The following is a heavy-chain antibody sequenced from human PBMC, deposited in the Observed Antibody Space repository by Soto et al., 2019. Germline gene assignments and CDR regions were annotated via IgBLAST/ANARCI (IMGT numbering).Heavy chain of an antibody. CDR3: TTEAYDNSGSLAFDI. V-gene: IGHV4-59*08. CDR1: GGSITNYY. J-gene: IGHJ3*02. CDR2: IFHTGTT. D-gene: IGHD3-22*01. Sequence: SETLSLTCTVSGGSITNYYYSWIRQPPGKGLEWIGYIFHTGTTSYNPSLKSRVTLSVDTSQSQFSLKLNSVTAADTAVYCCTTEAYDNSGSLAFDIWGPGTLVTVSS.